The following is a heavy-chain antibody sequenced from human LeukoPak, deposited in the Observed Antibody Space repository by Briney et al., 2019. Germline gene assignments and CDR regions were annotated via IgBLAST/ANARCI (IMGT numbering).Heavy chain of an antibody. CDR3: ARDDGFCRGVACYGKFDY. D-gene: IGHD2-15*01. V-gene: IGHV1-2*02. CDR2: INPNSGGT. Sequence: ASVKVSCKASGYTFTGYYLHWVRQAPGQGLEWMGWINPNSGGTNYAQKFQGRDTMTRDTSISTAYMELSRLTSDDTAVYYCARDDGFCRGVACYGKFDYWGQGTLVTVSS. CDR1: GYTFTGYY. J-gene: IGHJ4*02.